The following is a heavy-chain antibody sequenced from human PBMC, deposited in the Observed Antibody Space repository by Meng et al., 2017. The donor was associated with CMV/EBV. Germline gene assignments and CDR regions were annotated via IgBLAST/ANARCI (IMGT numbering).Heavy chain of an antibody. D-gene: IGHD3-3*01. J-gene: IGHJ5*02. CDR1: TFSSYA. V-gene: IGHV1-69*01. CDR3: ARVFAPNYDFWSGQRFDP. CDR2: IIPIFGTA. Sequence: TFSSYAISWVRQAPGQGLEWVGGIIPIFGTANYAQKFQGRVTITADESTSTAYMELSSLRSEDTAVYYCARVFAPNYDFWSGQRFDPWGQGTLVTVSS.